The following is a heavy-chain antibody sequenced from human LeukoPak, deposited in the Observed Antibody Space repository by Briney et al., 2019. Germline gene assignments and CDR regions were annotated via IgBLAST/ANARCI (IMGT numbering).Heavy chain of an antibody. Sequence: SETLSLTCTVSGGSISSSNYYWGWIRQPPGKGLEWIGSIYYSGNTYYYPSLKSRVTISVDTSKNQFSLNLSSVTATDTAVYYCARHQGGTNSLRSPFDYWGQGTLVTVSS. CDR1: GGSISSSNYY. D-gene: IGHD1-26*01. CDR2: IYYSGNT. J-gene: IGHJ4*02. CDR3: ARHQGGTNSLRSPFDY. V-gene: IGHV4-39*01.